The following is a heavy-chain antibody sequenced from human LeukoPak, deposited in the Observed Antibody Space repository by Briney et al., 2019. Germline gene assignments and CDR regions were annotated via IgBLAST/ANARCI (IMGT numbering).Heavy chain of an antibody. CDR1: GFTFSSYA. CDR3: ARDVWLQPDS. J-gene: IGHJ4*02. D-gene: IGHD5-24*01. Sequence: PGRSLRLSCAASGFTFSSYAMRWVRQAPGKGLEWVAVISYDGSNKYYADSVKGRFTISRDNSKNTLYLQMNSLRAEDTAVYYCARDVWLQPDSWGQGTLVTVSS. V-gene: IGHV3-30-3*01. CDR2: ISYDGSNK.